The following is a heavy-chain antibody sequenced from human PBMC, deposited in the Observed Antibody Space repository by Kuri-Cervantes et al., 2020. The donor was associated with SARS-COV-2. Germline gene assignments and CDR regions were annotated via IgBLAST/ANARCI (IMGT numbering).Heavy chain of an antibody. J-gene: IGHJ4*01. CDR2: IKSKTDGGTT. D-gene: IGHD6-6*01. Sequence: GGSLRLSCAASGFTFSNAWMSWVRQAPGKGLEWVGRIKSKTDGGTTDYAAPVKGRFTISRDNAKKSLYLQMNSLIAEDMAVYYCARDLGGTVTSIAAPWGTHWGQGNLVHVSS. V-gene: IGHV3-15*01. CDR3: ARDLGGTVTSIAAPWGTH. CDR1: GFTFSNAW.